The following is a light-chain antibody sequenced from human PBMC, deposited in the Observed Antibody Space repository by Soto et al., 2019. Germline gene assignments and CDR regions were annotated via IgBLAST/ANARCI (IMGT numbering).Light chain of an antibody. V-gene: IGLV2-11*01. CDR3: CSYAGSYTWV. CDR2: DVS. Sequence: QSALTQPRSVSGSPGQSVTISCTGTSSDVGGYNYVSWYQQHPGKAPKLMIYDVSKRPSGVPDRFSGSKSDNTASLTISGLQAEYEADYYCCSYAGSYTWVFGGGTKLTVL. CDR1: SSDVGGYNY. J-gene: IGLJ3*02.